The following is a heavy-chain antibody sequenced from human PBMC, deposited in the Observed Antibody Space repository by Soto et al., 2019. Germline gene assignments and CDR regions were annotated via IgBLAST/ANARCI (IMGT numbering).Heavy chain of an antibody. CDR3: ARDRGGYYYDSSGYYYFDY. CDR2: ICTSGST. V-gene: IGHV4-4*07. J-gene: IGHJ4*02. CDR1: GGSISSYY. Sequence: SETLSLTCTVSGGSISSYYWSWIRQPAGKGLEWIGRICTSGSTNYNPSLKSRVTMSVDTSKNQFSLKLSSVTAADTAVYYCARDRGGYYYDSSGYYYFDYWGQGTLVTVSS. D-gene: IGHD3-22*01.